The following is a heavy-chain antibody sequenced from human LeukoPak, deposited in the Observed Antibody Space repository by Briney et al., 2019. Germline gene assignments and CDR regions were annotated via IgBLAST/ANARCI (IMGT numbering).Heavy chain of an antibody. CDR2: INSDGSTT. CDR1: EFTHNNYW. CDR3: TRGNSGYGNFAR. V-gene: IGHV3-74*01. J-gene: IGHJ4*02. D-gene: IGHD3-9*01. Sequence: GGSLRPSHAASEFTHNNYWLHWVRQAPAEGLVWVSRINSDGSTTNYAGSVKGRFTISRDNAKNALYVQMNNLQAEDPGVYYCTRGNSGYGNFARWGQGTLVTVSS.